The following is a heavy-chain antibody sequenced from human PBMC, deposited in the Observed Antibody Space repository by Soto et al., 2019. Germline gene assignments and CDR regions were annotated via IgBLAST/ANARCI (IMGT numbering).Heavy chain of an antibody. D-gene: IGHD6-19*01. CDR2: IYPGDSDT. V-gene: IGHV5-51*01. CDR3: ARGYNSGRSTNTYYFDY. Sequence: GESLKISCKGSGYSFTNYWIGWVRQMPGKGLEWMGIIYPGDSDTRYSPSFQGQVTISADNSISIAYLQWSSLKASDTAIYFCARGYNSGRSTNTYYFDYWGQGDLVTVSS. J-gene: IGHJ4*02. CDR1: GYSFTNYW.